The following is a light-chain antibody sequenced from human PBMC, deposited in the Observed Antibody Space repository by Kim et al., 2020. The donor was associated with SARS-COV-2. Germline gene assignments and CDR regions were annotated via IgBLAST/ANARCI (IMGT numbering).Light chain of an antibody. Sequence: APGKTAGITCGGTNMASKNVNWYQQKPGQAPVLVIFYDNDRPSGIPERFSGSNSGNTATLTISRVEAGDEADYYCHVWDSTSDHVFGTGTKVTVL. CDR3: HVWDSTSDHV. CDR1: NMASKN. V-gene: IGLV3-21*04. CDR2: YDN. J-gene: IGLJ1*01.